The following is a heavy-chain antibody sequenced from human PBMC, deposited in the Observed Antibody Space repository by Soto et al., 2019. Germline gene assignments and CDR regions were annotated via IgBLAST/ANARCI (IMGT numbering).Heavy chain of an antibody. V-gene: IGHV3-7*03. J-gene: IGHJ4*02. Sequence: EVQMVESGGGLVQPGGSLRLSCATSGFTFSSYWMSWVRQAPGKGLEWVANIKQDGSEKYYVDSVKGRFTISRDNAKNSLYLQMNSMRAEETAMYYCARDFGGGIAVAGVGFDYWGQGTLVTVSS. D-gene: IGHD6-19*01. CDR1: GFTFSSYW. CDR3: ARDFGGGIAVAGVGFDY. CDR2: IKQDGSEK.